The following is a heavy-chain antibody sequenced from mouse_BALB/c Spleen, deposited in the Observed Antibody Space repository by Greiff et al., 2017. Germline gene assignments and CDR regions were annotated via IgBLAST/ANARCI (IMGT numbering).Heavy chain of an antibody. J-gene: IGHJ3*01. D-gene: IGHD1-1*01. CDR2: ISTYYGDA. CDR1: GYTFTDYA. V-gene: IGHV1S137*01. Sequence: QVQLKESGAELVRPGVSVKISCKGSGYTFTDYAMHWVKQSHAKSLEWIGVISTYYGDASYNQKFKGKATMTVDKSSSTAYMELARLTSEDSAIYYCARYYGSSYETWFAYWGQGTLVTVSA. CDR3: ARYYGSSYETWFAY.